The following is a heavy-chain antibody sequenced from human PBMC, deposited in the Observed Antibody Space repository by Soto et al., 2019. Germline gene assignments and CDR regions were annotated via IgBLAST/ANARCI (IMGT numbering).Heavy chain of an antibody. D-gene: IGHD3-22*01. V-gene: IGHV3-21*01. Sequence: GSLRLSCAASGFTFSSYSMKWVRQAPGKGLEWVSSISSSSSYIYYADSVKGRFTISRDNAKNSLYLQMNSLRAEDTAVYYCARDYYDSSGYLAPLDYWGQGTLLTGSS. CDR1: GFTFSSYS. CDR2: ISSSSSYI. J-gene: IGHJ4*02. CDR3: ARDYYDSSGYLAPLDY.